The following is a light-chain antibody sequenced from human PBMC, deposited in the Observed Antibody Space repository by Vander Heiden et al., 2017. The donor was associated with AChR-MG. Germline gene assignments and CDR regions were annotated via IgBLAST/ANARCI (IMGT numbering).Light chain of an antibody. Sequence: QSALTQPASVSGSPGQSITISCTGISSDVGGYNYVSWYQQHPGKAPKLMIYDVSKRPSGVSNRFSGSKSGNTASLTISGLQAEDEADYYCSSYTSSSTLLYVFGTGTKVTVL. CDR3: SSYTSSSTLLYV. CDR1: SSDVGGYNY. V-gene: IGLV2-14*01. J-gene: IGLJ1*01. CDR2: DVS.